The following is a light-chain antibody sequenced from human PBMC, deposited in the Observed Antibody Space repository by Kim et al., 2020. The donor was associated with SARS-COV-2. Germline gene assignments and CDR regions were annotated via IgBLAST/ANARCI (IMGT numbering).Light chain of an antibody. J-gene: IGKJ2*01. V-gene: IGKV3-15*01. Sequence: STGERATLSCRASQSINTNLAGYQQKPGQAPRLLIYSTSTRATGVPARFSGSGSGTDFTLTISSLQSEDIALYYCQQYNDWPPRYTLGQGTKLEI. CDR1: QSINTN. CDR3: QQYNDWPPRYT. CDR2: STS.